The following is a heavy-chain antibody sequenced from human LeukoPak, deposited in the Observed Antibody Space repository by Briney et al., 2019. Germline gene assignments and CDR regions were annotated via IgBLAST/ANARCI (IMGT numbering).Heavy chain of an antibody. V-gene: IGHV3-23*01. J-gene: IGHJ4*02. Sequence: TGGSLRLSCAASGFTVSSNYMSWVRQAPGKGLEWVAGISDSGGRTNYADSVKGRFTISRDNPKNTLYLQMNSLRAEVTAVYFCAKRGVVIRVILVGFHKEAYYFDSWGQGALVTVSS. CDR2: ISDSGGRT. CDR1: GFTVSSNY. D-gene: IGHD3-22*01. CDR3: AKRGVVIRVILVGFHKEAYYFDS.